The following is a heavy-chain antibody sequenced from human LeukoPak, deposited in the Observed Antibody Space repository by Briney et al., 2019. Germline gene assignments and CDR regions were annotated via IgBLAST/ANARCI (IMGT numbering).Heavy chain of an antibody. Sequence: SETLSLTCTVSGGSISSYYWSWIRQPPGKGLEWIGYIYYSGSTNYNPSLKSRVTISVDTSKNQFSLKLSSVTAADTAVYYCARGGWELRAFDIWGQGTMVTVSS. D-gene: IGHD1-26*01. CDR3: ARGGWELRAFDI. J-gene: IGHJ3*02. CDR2: IYYSGST. CDR1: GGSISSYY. V-gene: IGHV4-59*01.